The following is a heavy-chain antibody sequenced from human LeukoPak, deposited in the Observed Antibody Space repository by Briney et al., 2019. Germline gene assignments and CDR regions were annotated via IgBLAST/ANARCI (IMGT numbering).Heavy chain of an antibody. Sequence: SVKVSCKASGGAFSSYAISWVRQAPGQGLEWMGGIIPIFGTANYAQKFQGRVTITTDESTSTAYMELSSLRSEDTAVYYCATGWAQAYYYYYMDVWGKGTTVTVSS. V-gene: IGHV1-69*05. CDR3: ATGWAQAYYYYYMDV. J-gene: IGHJ6*03. D-gene: IGHD5-24*01. CDR2: IIPIFGTA. CDR1: GGAFSSYA.